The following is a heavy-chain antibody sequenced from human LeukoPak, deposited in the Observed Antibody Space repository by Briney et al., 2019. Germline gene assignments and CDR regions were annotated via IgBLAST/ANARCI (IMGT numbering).Heavy chain of an antibody. CDR1: GFTFSSYA. CDR3: AKVAGSRSWYWFRSAFDI. V-gene: IGHV3-23*01. D-gene: IGHD6-13*01. Sequence: PGGSLRLSCAASGFTFSSYAMSWVRQAPGKGLEWVSAISGSGGSTYYADSVKGRFTISRDNSKNTLYLQMNSLRAEDTAVYYCAKVAGSRSWYWFRSAFDIWGQGTMVTVSS. J-gene: IGHJ3*02. CDR2: ISGSGGST.